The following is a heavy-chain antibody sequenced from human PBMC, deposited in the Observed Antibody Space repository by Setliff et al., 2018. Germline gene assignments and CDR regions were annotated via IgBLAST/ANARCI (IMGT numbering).Heavy chain of an antibody. J-gene: IGHJ4*02. CDR3: ARDSQLGFYYFDS. V-gene: IGHV1-3*01. CDR2: IHAGSSNT. D-gene: IGHD1-1*01. Sequence: ASVKVSCKASGYTSTTNALHWVRQAPGQRLEWMGWIHAGSSNTLYSQRFQDRITISRDTSATTVHMELSSLRSDDTAVYYCARDSQLGFYYFDSWGRGTLVTVS. CDR1: GYTSTTNA.